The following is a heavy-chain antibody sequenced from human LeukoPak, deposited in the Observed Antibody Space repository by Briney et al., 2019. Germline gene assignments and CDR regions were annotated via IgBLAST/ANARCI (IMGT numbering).Heavy chain of an antibody. D-gene: IGHD2-15*01. CDR1: GFTFSNYW. V-gene: IGHV3-7*03. Sequence: GGSLRLSCAASGFTFSNYWMNWVRQAPGKGLEWVANIKQDGSAKFYVDSVKGRFTIPRDNSKNTLYLQMNSLRAEDTAVYYCARRYCSGGSCYRPGDAFDIWGQGTMVTVSS. CDR2: IKQDGSAK. J-gene: IGHJ3*02. CDR3: ARRYCSGGSCYRPGDAFDI.